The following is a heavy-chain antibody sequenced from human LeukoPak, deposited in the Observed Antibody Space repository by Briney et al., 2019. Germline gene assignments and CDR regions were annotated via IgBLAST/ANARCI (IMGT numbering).Heavy chain of an antibody. CDR2: INPNSGGT. Sequence: ASVKVSCKASGYTFTGYYMHWVRQAPGQGLEWMGWINPNSGGTNYAQKFQGRVTMTEDTSTDTAYMELSSLRSEDTAVYYCATDPSGYPTGYWGQGTLVTVSS. V-gene: IGHV1-2*02. CDR1: GYTFTGYY. D-gene: IGHD3-22*01. J-gene: IGHJ4*02. CDR3: ATDPSGYPTGY.